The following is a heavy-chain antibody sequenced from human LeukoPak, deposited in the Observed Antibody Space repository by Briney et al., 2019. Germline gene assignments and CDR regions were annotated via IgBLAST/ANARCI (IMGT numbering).Heavy chain of an antibody. CDR3: ARAPRQGSRHYFDY. Sequence: SETLSLTCTVSGGSISSSSYYWGWIRQPPGKGLEWIGSIYYSGSTYYNPSLKSRVTISVDTSKNQFSLKLSSVTAADTAVYYCARAPRQGSRHYFDYWGQGTLVTVSS. D-gene: IGHD3-10*01. CDR2: IYYSGST. J-gene: IGHJ4*02. CDR1: GGSISSSSYY. V-gene: IGHV4-39*07.